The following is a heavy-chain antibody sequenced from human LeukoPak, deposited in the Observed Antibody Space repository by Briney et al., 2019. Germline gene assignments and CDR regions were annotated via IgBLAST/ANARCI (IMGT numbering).Heavy chain of an antibody. CDR1: GFTFSSYW. D-gene: IGHD3-10*02. J-gene: IGHJ4*02. Sequence: PGGSLRLSCAGSGFTFSSYWMHWVRQAPGKGLVWVSRIINDVSSTKYADSVKGRFTISRDNAKNTLYLQMNSLRAEDTAVYYCARDGPSYVPFDYWGQGTLVTVSS. V-gene: IGHV3-74*03. CDR2: IINDVSST. CDR3: ARDGPSYVPFDY.